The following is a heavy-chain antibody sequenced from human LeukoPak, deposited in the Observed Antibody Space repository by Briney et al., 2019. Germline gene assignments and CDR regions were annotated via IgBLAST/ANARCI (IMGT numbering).Heavy chain of an antibody. CDR3: VRVVALGAAGYYFDY. CDR2: IYYSGST. D-gene: IGHD6-13*01. J-gene: IGHJ4*02. CDR1: GGSISSYY. V-gene: IGHV4-59*01. Sequence: SETLSLTCTVSGGSISSYYWSWIRQPPGKGLEWIGYIYYSGSTNYNPSLKSRVTISVDTSKNQFSLKLSSVTAADTAVYYCVRVVALGAAGYYFDYWGQGSLVTVSS.